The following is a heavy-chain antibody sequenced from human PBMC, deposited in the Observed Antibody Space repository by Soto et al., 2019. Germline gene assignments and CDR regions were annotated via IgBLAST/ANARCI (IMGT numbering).Heavy chain of an antibody. CDR2: IYYSGST. Sequence: QVQLQESGPGLVKPSQTLSLTCTVSGGSISSGGYYWSWIRQHPGKGLEWIGYIYYSGSTYYNPSLKSRVTISVDTSKNQFSLKLSSVTAADTAVYYCARSVVVMYGGLIGHFDYWGQGTLVTVSS. CDR1: GGSISSGGYY. V-gene: IGHV4-31*03. J-gene: IGHJ4*02. D-gene: IGHD3-22*01. CDR3: ARSVVVMYGGLIGHFDY.